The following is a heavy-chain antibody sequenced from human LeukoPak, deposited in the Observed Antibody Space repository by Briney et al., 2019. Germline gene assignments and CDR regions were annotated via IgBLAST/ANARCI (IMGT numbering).Heavy chain of an antibody. Sequence: GGSLRLSCAVSGLTFTNAWMSWVRQAPGKGLEWVGRIKSETDGGTTDYAAPVKGRFTISRDDSKNTLYLQMNSLKTEDTAMYYCLGSFLGYWGQGTLVTVSS. CDR3: LGSFLGY. V-gene: IGHV3-15*01. J-gene: IGHJ4*02. D-gene: IGHD1-26*01. CDR1: GLTFTNAW. CDR2: IKSETDGGTT.